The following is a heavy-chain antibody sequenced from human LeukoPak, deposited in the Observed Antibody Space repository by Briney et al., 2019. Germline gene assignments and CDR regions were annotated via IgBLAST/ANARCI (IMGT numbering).Heavy chain of an antibody. CDR1: GFSLNAYG. Sequence: PGGSLRLSCAASGFSLNAYGVHWVRQAPGKGLEWVAVIWYDGTSKDYADSVKGRFTFSRDNSKNTLYLQMNSLTVEDTAVYYCARSQSSSLIDYWGQGTLVTVSS. D-gene: IGHD6-13*01. J-gene: IGHJ4*02. CDR3: ARSQSSSLIDY. CDR2: IWYDGTSK. V-gene: IGHV3-33*01.